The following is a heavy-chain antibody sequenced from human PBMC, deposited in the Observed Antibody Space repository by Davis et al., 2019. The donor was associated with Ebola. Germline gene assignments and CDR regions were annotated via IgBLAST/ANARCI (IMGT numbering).Heavy chain of an antibody. D-gene: IGHD1-26*01. J-gene: IGHJ4*02. CDR2: INHSGST. V-gene: IGHV4-34*01. CDR1: GGSFSGYY. Sequence: SQTLSLTCAVYGGSFSGYYWSWIRQPPGKGLEWIGEINHSGSTNFNPSLKSRVTISVDTSKNQLSLKLSPVTAADTAMYYCVRGSPRGGSYFNYWGQGTLVTVSS. CDR3: VRGSPRGGSYFNY.